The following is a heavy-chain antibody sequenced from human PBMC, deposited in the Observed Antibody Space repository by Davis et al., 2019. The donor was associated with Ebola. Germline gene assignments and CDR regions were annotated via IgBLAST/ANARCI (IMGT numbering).Heavy chain of an antibody. D-gene: IGHD6-13*01. CDR3: ARVGLSSSWRGWFDP. CDR1: GFTFSSYA. CDR2: ISGSGGST. V-gene: IGHV3-23*01. J-gene: IGHJ5*02. Sequence: PGGSLRLSCAASGFTFSSYAMSWVRQAPGKGLEWVSAISGSGGSTYYAGSVKGRFTISRDNSKNTLYLQMNSLRAEDTAVYYCARVGLSSSWRGWFDPWGQGTLVTVPS.